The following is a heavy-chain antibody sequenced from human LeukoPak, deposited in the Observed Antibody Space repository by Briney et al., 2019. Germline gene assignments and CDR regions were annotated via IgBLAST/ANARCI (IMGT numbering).Heavy chain of an antibody. Sequence: GASVKVSCKASGYTFTGYCMHWVRQAPGQGLEWMGWINPKRGGTNYAQKCQGRVTMTRDTSISTTYMELSRLRSDDTAVYYCAREYRDYYDSSGNYLDYWGQGTLVTVSS. CDR2: INPKRGGT. CDR1: GYTFTGYC. D-gene: IGHD3-22*01. V-gene: IGHV1-2*02. J-gene: IGHJ4*02. CDR3: AREYRDYYDSSGNYLDY.